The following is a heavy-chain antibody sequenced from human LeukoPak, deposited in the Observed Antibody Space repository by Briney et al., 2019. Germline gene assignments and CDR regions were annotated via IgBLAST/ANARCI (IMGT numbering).Heavy chain of an antibody. CDR3: ARVYGGNRGYFDY. J-gene: IGHJ4*02. Sequence: GSLRLSCAASGFPFSSYSMNWVRQAPGKGLEWVSSISSGSSYIYYADSVKGRFTISRDNAKNSLYLQMNSLRAEDTAVYYCARVYGGNRGYFDYWGQGTLVTVSS. D-gene: IGHD4-23*01. V-gene: IGHV3-21*01. CDR1: GFPFSSYS. CDR2: ISSGSSYI.